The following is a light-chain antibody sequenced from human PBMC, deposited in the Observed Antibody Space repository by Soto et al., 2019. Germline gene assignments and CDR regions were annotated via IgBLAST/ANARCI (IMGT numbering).Light chain of an antibody. V-gene: IGLV2-14*01. CDR2: EVS. CDR1: SSDVGGYNY. J-gene: IGLJ1*01. CDR3: SSYTSSSTLPYV. Sequence: QSVLTQPPSVSGAPGQRVTISCTGTSSDVGGYNYVSWYQQHPGKAPKLMIYEVSNRPSGVSNRFSGSKSGNTASLTISGLQAEDEADYYCSSYTSSSTLPYVFGTGTKVTVL.